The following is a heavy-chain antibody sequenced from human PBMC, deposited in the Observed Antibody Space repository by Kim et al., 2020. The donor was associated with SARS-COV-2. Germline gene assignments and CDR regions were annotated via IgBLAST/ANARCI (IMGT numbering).Heavy chain of an antibody. D-gene: IGHD5-18*01. J-gene: IGHJ4*02. CDR1: GFTFSTYG. CDR3: AKDQMGLGYIFDY. V-gene: IGHV3-30*18. Sequence: GWSLRLSCAASGFTFSTYGMHWVRQAPGKGLEWVAVVSNDGSNKYYADSVKGRFTISRDNSKNTLYLQMNSLRAEDTAVYYCAKDQMGLGYIFDYWGQGTLVTVSS. CDR2: VSNDGSNK.